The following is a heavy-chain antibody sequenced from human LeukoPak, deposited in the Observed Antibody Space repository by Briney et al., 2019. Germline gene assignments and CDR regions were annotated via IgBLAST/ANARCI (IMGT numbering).Heavy chain of an antibody. J-gene: IGHJ4*02. V-gene: IGHV1-8*01. CDR3: ARGPYSSGWYSDY. D-gene: IGHD6-19*01. CDR1: AYSFTSYD. Sequence: SAKVSCRASAYSFTSYDINGVRQATGQGLEWMGWMNPNSGNTGYAQKFQGRVTMTRNTSISTAYMELSSLRSEDTAVYYCARGPYSSGWYSDYWGQGTIVAVSS. CDR2: MNPNSGNT.